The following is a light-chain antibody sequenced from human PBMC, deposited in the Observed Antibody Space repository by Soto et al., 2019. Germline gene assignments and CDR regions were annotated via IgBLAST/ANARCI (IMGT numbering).Light chain of an antibody. CDR2: WAS. Sequence: DIVMTQSPDSLAVSLGERATINCKSSQSVLYSSNNKNYLAWYQQKPGQPPKLLIYWASTRESGVPDRFSGSGSGTDFSLTISSLQAVDVAVYYCQQYYSMVHFRQGTKLEIK. V-gene: IGKV4-1*01. CDR1: QSVLYSSNNKNY. J-gene: IGKJ2*01. CDR3: QQYYSMVH.